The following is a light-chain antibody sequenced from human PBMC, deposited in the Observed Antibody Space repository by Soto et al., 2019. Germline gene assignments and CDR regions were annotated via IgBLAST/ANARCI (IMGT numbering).Light chain of an antibody. CDR1: QSVSSRN. CDR2: GAF. V-gene: IGKV3-20*01. CDR3: LLYGDSPPAYT. J-gene: IGKJ2*01. Sequence: EIVLTQSPGTLSLFPGERATLSCRASQSVSSRNLAWYRQKPGQAPSLLIYGAFNRATGIPNRFSGSGSATDFTLTISRLEPADFAVYYCLLYGDSPPAYTFCQGTKLDIK.